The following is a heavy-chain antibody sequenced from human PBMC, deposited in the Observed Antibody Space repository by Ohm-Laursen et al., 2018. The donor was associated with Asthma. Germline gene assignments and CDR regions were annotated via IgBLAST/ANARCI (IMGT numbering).Heavy chain of an antibody. CDR1: GFTLSTYG. CDR3: AREGDASGYMDH. V-gene: IGHV3-33*01. Sequence: SLRLSCAASGFTLSTYGMHWVRRAPGKGLEWVAIIWYDGSNAYYGDAVKGRFTVSRDTSKSTAYLQMNRVRVEDTGVYHCAREGDASGYMDHWGQGTPVTVSS. D-gene: IGHD3-3*01. CDR2: IWYDGSNA. J-gene: IGHJ4*02.